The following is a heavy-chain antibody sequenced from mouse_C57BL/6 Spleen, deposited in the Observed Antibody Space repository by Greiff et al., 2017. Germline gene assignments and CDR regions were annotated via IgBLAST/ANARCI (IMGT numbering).Heavy chain of an antibody. Sequence: VQLQQSGPELVKPGASVKISCKASGYSFTDYNMNWVKQSNGKSLEWNGVINPNHGTTSYNQKFKGKATLTVDQSSSTAYMQLNSLTSEDSAVYVCARGVDLCYYAMDDWGQGTSVTVSS. D-gene: IGHD1-1*01. CDR2: INPNHGTT. V-gene: IGHV1-39*01. J-gene: IGHJ4*01. CDR3: ARGVDLCYYAMDD. CDR1: GYSFTDYN.